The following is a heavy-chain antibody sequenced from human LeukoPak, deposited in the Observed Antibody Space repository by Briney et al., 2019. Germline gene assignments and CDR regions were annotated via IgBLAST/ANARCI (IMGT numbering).Heavy chain of an antibody. D-gene: IGHD3-10*01. J-gene: IGHJ6*03. Sequence: SETLSLTCTVSGGSISSYYWSWIRQPPGKGLEWIGYIYYSGSTNYNPSLKSRVTISVDTSKNQFSLKLSSVTAADTAVYYCARHREERYYGSGSYGYYYYYMDVWGKGTTVTISS. CDR3: ARHREERYYGSGSYGYYYYYMDV. CDR1: GGSISSYY. CDR2: IYYSGST. V-gene: IGHV4-59*01.